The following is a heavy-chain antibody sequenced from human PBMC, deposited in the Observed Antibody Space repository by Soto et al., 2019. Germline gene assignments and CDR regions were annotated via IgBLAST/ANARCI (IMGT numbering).Heavy chain of an antibody. CDR3: ARDPNGNAFDL. D-gene: IGHD1-26*01. CDR1: GASLSGYD. V-gene: IGHV4-34*02. Sequence: VQLQQWGTGLLKPSETLSLTCAVYGASLSGYDWSWVRQPPGQGLEWMGEINQSGSTNYDPALKRRVNIFKDTSQNQGSLRMSSVTAAETAKYLCARDPNGNAFDLWGRGTMVTVSS. CDR2: INQSGST. J-gene: IGHJ3*01.